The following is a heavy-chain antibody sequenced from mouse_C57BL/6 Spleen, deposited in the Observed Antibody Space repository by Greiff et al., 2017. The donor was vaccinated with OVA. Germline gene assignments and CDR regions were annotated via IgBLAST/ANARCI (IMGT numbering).Heavy chain of an antibody. D-gene: IGHD1-1*01. CDR1: GYTFTSYG. CDR3: ASGQFYGSSPYYFDY. V-gene: IGHV1-81*01. CDR2: IYPRSGNT. J-gene: IGHJ2*01. Sequence: VQLQESGAELARPGASVKLSCKASGYTFTSYGISWVKQRTGQGLEWIGEIYPRSGNTYYNEKFKGKATLTADKSSSTAYMEPRSLTSEDSASHCCASGQFYGSSPYYFDYWGQGTTLTVSS.